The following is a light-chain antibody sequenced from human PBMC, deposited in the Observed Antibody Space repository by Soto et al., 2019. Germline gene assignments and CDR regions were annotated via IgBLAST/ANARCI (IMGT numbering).Light chain of an antibody. CDR1: QGISSA. V-gene: IGKV1D-13*01. J-gene: IGKJ1*01. Sequence: AIQLTQSPSSLSASVGDRVTITCRASQGISSALAWYQQRPGKAPKLLIYDASSLESGVPSRFSGSGSGTDFTLTISSLQPEDFATYYCQQFNNYSWTFGQGTKVEIK. CDR3: QQFNNYSWT. CDR2: DAS.